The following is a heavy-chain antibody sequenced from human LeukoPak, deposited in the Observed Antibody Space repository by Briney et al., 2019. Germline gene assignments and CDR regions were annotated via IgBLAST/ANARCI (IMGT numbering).Heavy chain of an antibody. D-gene: IGHD6-6*01. Sequence: SETLSLTCAVSGYSIISGYYWGWIRQPPGKGLEWIGSIYHSGSTYYNPSLKSRVTISVDTSKNQFSLKLSSVTAADTAVYYCARQGGGAARVFDYWGQGTLVTVSS. CDR2: IYHSGST. J-gene: IGHJ4*02. V-gene: IGHV4-38-2*01. CDR3: ARQGGGAARVFDY. CDR1: GYSIISGYY.